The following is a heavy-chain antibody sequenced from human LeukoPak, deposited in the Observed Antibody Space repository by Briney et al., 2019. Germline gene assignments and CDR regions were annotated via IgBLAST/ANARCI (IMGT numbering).Heavy chain of an antibody. CDR1: GFTFSSYA. CDR2: ISYDGSNK. D-gene: IGHD6-13*01. V-gene: IGHV3-30*04. J-gene: IGHJ4*02. Sequence: GGSLRLSCAASGFTFSSYAMHWVRQAPGKGLEWVAAISYDGSNKYYADSVKGRFTISRDNSKNTLYLQMNSLRAEDTAVYYCARDRMRLIAAAAGYTDYWGQGTLVTVSS. CDR3: ARDRMRLIAAAAGYTDY.